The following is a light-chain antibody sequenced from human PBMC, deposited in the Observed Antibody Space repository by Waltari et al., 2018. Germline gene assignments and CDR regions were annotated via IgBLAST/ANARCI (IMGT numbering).Light chain of an antibody. J-gene: IGKJ1*01. Sequence: DIQMTQSPSSLSASVGDSVTITCRARENIAHYLNWYQQKPGKAPKLLIHSTSNLQSGVPSRFSGSGSGTDFTGTDFTLTISNLQPEDFATYYCQQNYGTPTFGQGTKVEVK. CDR1: ENIAHY. CDR3: QQNYGTPT. V-gene: IGKV1-39*01. CDR2: STS.